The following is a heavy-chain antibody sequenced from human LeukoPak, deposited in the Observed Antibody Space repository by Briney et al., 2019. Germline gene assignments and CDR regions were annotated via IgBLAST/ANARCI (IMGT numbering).Heavy chain of an antibody. V-gene: IGHV3-23*01. CDR3: ALGGSYRLFDY. Sequence: QPGGSLRLSCAASGFTFSSYWMHWVRQAPGKGLEWVSAISSSGGSTYYADSVKGRFTISRDNSKNTLYLQMNSLRAEDTAVYYCALGGSYRLFDYWGQGTLVTVSS. CDR1: GFTFSSYW. D-gene: IGHD3-16*02. J-gene: IGHJ4*02. CDR2: ISSSGGST.